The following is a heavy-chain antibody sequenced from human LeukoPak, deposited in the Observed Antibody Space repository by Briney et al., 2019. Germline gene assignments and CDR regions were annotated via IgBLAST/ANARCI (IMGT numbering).Heavy chain of an antibody. D-gene: IGHD1-26*01. V-gene: IGHV3-9*01. CDR2: ISWNSGSI. Sequence: GRSLRLSCAASGFTFDDHAMHWVRQAPGKGLEWVSGISWNSGSIGYADSVKGRFTISRDNAKNSLYLQMNSLRAEDTALYYCAKDTEWELPLGAFDIWGQGTMVTVSS. CDR3: AKDTEWELPLGAFDI. CDR1: GFTFDDHA. J-gene: IGHJ3*02.